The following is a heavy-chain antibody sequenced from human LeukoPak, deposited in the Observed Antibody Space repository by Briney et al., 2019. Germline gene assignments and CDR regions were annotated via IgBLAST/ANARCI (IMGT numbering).Heavy chain of an antibody. V-gene: IGHV3-21*01. J-gene: IGHJ4*02. D-gene: IGHD2-15*01. CDR1: GFTFSSYS. Sequence: GGSLRLSCAASGFTFSSYSMNWVRQAPGKGLEWVSSISSSSSYIYYADSVKGRFTISRDNAKNSLYLQMNSLRAEDTAVYYCARAGIVVVVAAHGDYWGQGTLVTVSS. CDR3: ARAGIVVVVAAHGDY. CDR2: ISSSSSYI.